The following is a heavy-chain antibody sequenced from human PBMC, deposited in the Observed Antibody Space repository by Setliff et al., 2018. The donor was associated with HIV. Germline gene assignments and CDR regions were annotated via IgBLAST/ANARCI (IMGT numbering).Heavy chain of an antibody. V-gene: IGHV4-59*08. CDR3: ARSRIRGYYDTSPAMAFDI. Sequence: SETLSLTCTVSGDLINNHNWNWIRQSPEKGLEWLGNIHYSGTSNYNSSLKSRIVISLDTSKKQFSLHFYSATAADTAVYYCARSRIRGYYDTSPAMAFDIWGQGTMVTVSS. D-gene: IGHD3-22*01. J-gene: IGHJ3*02. CDR1: GDLINNHN. CDR2: IHYSGTS.